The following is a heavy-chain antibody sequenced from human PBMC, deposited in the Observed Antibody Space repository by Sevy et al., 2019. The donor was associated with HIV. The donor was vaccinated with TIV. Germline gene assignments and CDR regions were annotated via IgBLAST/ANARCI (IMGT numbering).Heavy chain of an antibody. CDR3: ARYSGSYSSYHYFDF. J-gene: IGHJ4*02. CDR1: GYRFTSYW. CDR2: IYPGDSDV. D-gene: IGHD1-26*01. Sequence: GESLKISCKGSGYRFTSYWIGWVRQKPGKGLEWMGFIYPGDSDVRYSPSFQGQVTVSADESISTAYLQWSSLKASDTAMYYCARYSGSYSSYHYFDFWGQGTLVTVSS. V-gene: IGHV5-51*01.